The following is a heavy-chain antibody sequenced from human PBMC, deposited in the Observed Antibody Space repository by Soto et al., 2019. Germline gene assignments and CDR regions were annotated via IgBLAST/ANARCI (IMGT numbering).Heavy chain of an antibody. CDR3: ARWIQLWSPIGRHYRYGDV. CDR1: GGSISSGDYY. D-gene: IGHD5-18*01. J-gene: IGHJ6*02. CDR2: IFYSGST. V-gene: IGHV4-30-4*01. Sequence: SETLSLTCTVSGGSISSGDYYWSWIRQPPGKGLEWVGYIFYSGSTYYNPSLKSRVTISVDTSKNQFSLKLTSVTAADTVVYYCARWIQLWSPIGRHYRYGDVWGQGTTVTVSS.